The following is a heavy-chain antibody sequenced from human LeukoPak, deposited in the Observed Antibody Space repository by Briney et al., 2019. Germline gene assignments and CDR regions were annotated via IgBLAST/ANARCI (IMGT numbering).Heavy chain of an antibody. CDR3: ARGGHRRYYYTSGSAFDP. J-gene: IGHJ5*02. D-gene: IGHD3-10*01. CDR2: ISAYNGNT. Sequence: ASVKVSCKASGYTFTSYGISWVRQAPGQGLEWMGWISAYNGNTHYAQNLQGRVTMTTDTSTSTAYMELKSLRSDDTAVYYCARGGHRRYYYTSGSAFDPWGQGTLVTVTS. V-gene: IGHV1-18*01. CDR1: GYTFTSYG.